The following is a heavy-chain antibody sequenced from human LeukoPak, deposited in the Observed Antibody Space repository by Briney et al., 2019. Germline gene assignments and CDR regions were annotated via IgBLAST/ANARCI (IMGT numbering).Heavy chain of an antibody. V-gene: IGHV4-4*02. J-gene: IGHJ3*02. Sequence: SGTLSLTCTISGGSFSSSNWWSWVRQPPGKGLEWIGQIFHSGSTDYNPSLKSRVTISVDKSNNQFFLKLNSVTAADTAVYYCARHGGMVRGFYDAFDIWGRGTMVTVSS. CDR1: GGSFSSSNW. CDR3: ARHGGMVRGFYDAFDI. D-gene: IGHD3-10*01. CDR2: IFHSGST.